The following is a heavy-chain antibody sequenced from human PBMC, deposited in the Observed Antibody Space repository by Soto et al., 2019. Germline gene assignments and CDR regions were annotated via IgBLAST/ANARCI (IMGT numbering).Heavy chain of an antibody. Sequence: ASVKVSCKASGGTFSSYAISWVRQAPGQGLEWMGGIIPILGIANYAQKLQGRVTITADKSTCTAYMELSSLRSEDTAVYYCARDFSDYYDSSGYYYGMDVWGQGTTVTVSS. CDR3: ARDFSDYYDSSGYYYGMDV. CDR2: IIPILGIA. CDR1: GGTFSSYA. V-gene: IGHV1-69*10. D-gene: IGHD3-22*01. J-gene: IGHJ6*02.